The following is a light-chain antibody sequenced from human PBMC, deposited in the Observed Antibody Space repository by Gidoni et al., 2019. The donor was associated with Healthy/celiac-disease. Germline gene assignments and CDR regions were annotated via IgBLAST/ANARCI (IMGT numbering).Light chain of an antibody. CDR3: QQYGSSPGT. Sequence: EIVLTQYPGTLSLSPGERATLSCRASQSVSSSYLAWYQQNPGQAPRLLIYGASSRATGIPDRFSGSGSGTDFTLTISRLEPEDFALYYCQQYGSSPGTFGQGTKLEIK. CDR2: GAS. J-gene: IGKJ2*01. CDR1: QSVSSSY. V-gene: IGKV3-20*01.